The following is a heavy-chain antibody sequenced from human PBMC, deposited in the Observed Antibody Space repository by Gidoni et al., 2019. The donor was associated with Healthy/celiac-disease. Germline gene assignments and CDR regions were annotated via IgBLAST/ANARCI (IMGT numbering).Heavy chain of an antibody. CDR3: ASNDFWSGSGGDYYGMDV. CDR1: GYSFTSSR. D-gene: IGHD3-3*01. J-gene: IGHJ6*02. CDR2: IYPGDSAT. V-gene: IGHV5-51*01. Sequence: EVQLVQSGAEVKQPGESLKNSCKGSGYSFTSSRSGWVRQMPGKGLEWMGIIYPGDSATHYSPSFQGQVTISADKSISTAYLQWSSLKASDTAMYYCASNDFWSGSGGDYYGMDVWGQGTTVTVSS.